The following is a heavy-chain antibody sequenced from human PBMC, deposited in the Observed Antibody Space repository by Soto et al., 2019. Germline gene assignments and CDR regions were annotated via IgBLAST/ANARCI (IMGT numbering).Heavy chain of an antibody. Sequence: EVQLLESGGGLVQPGGSLRLSCAASGFTFSSYAMSWVRQAPGKGLEWVSAISGSGGSTYYADSVKGRFTISRDNSKNTLYLQMNSMRADDTAVYYCANSRGMTTVTVFDYWGQGTLVTVSS. J-gene: IGHJ4*02. CDR3: ANSRGMTTVTVFDY. V-gene: IGHV3-23*01. CDR1: GFTFSSYA. CDR2: ISGSGGST. D-gene: IGHD4-17*01.